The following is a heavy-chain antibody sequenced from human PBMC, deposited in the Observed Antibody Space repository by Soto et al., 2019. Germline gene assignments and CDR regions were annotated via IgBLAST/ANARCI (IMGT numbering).Heavy chain of an antibody. D-gene: IGHD3-3*01. J-gene: IGHJ4*02. CDR2: ISPNNGDT. CDR3: ARRQATINSFGVVTEDDY. CDR1: GYIFSNYE. Sequence: QVQLVQSGAEMKKPGASVKVSCKASGYIFSNYEISWVRQAPGQGLEWMGWISPNNGDTNYAQKFRGRVTMTTDTSTSTAYMEMRGLKSDDPATYYCARRQATINSFGVVTEDDYWGQGTTVTVSS. V-gene: IGHV1-18*01.